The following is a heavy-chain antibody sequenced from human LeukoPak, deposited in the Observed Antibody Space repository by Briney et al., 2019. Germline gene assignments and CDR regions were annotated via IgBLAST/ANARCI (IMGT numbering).Heavy chain of an antibody. CDR1: GGSVSSRTYY. CDR3: ARHPFNGDIVATIDH. CDR2: IFYSGGT. D-gene: IGHD5-12*01. J-gene: IGHJ4*02. Sequence: SETLSLTCTVSGGSVSSRTYYWAWIRQPPGKGLEWVASIFYSGGTYYNPSLNSRFTISIDTPRNQFSLKVRSVTAADTAVYYCARHPFNGDIVATIDHWGQGTLVAVSS. V-gene: IGHV4-39*01.